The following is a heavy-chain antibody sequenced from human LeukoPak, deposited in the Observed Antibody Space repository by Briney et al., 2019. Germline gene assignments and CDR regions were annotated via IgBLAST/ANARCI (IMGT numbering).Heavy chain of an antibody. J-gene: IGHJ6*02. D-gene: IGHD3-22*01. CDR1: GYTFTSYG. CDR3: ARVPLKSYDSSGYYYWDPYYYYGMDV. Sequence: GASVKVSCKASGYTFTSYGISWVRQAPGQGLEWMGWISAYNGNTNYAQKLQGRVTMTTDTSTSTAYMELRSLRSDDTAVYYCARVPLKSYDSSGYYYWDPYYYYGMDVWGQGTTVTVSS. V-gene: IGHV1-18*01. CDR2: ISAYNGNT.